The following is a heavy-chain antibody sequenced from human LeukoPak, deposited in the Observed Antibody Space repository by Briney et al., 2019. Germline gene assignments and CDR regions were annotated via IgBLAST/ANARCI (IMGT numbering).Heavy chain of an antibody. V-gene: IGHV4-59*01. Sequence: SETLSLTCTVSRGSISSYYWTWIRQPPGKGLEWIGYIYNSGSTNYNPSLKSRATISVDTSKNQFSLKLSSVTAADTAVYYCARAKYYYGSSGYYYFDYWGQGTLVTVSS. D-gene: IGHD3-22*01. CDR1: RGSISSYY. CDR3: ARAKYYYGSSGYYYFDY. CDR2: IYNSGST. J-gene: IGHJ4*02.